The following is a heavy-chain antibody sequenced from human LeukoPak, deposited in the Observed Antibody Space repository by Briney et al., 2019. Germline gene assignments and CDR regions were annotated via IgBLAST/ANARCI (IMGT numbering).Heavy chain of an antibody. CDR2: ISYDGSNK. Sequence: GGSLRLSCAASGFTFSSYGMHWVRQAPGKGLEWVAVISYDGSNKYYADSVKGRFTISRDNSKNTLYLQMNSLRAEDTAVYYCAKGGTAMVLDVGYWGQGTLVTVSS. J-gene: IGHJ4*02. V-gene: IGHV3-30*18. D-gene: IGHD5-18*01. CDR3: AKGGTAMVLDVGY. CDR1: GFTFSSYG.